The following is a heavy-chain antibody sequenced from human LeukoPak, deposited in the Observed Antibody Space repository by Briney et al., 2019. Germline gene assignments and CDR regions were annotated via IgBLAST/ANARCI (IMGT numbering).Heavy chain of an antibody. D-gene: IGHD3-22*01. J-gene: IGHJ4*02. V-gene: IGHV3-30*18. CDR2: ISYDGSNK. Sequence: GGSLRLSCAASGFTFSSYGMHWVRQAPVKGLEWVAVISYDGSNKYYADSVKGRFTISRDNSKNTLYLQMNSLRAEDTAVYYCAKTGLMRYYYDSSGYSHFDYWGQGTLVTVSS. CDR1: GFTFSSYG. CDR3: AKTGLMRYYYDSSGYSHFDY.